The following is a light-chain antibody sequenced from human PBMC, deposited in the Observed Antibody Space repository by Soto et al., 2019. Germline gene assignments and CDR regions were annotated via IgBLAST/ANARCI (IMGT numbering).Light chain of an antibody. J-gene: IGKJ1*01. Sequence: EIVMTQSLATLSVSPGERATLSCRASQSVSTNLAWYQQKPGQGPRLLIYGASTRATGIPARFSGNGSGTEFTLTISTLQSEDFAVYYCQQYNDWLWTFGQGTKVEIK. CDR1: QSVSTN. V-gene: IGKV3-15*01. CDR3: QQYNDWLWT. CDR2: GAS.